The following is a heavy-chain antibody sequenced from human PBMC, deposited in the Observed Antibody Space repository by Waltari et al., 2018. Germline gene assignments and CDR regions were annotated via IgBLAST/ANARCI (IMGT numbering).Heavy chain of an antibody. CDR2: IYHSGST. J-gene: IGHJ3*02. Sequence: QVQLQESGSGLVKPSAPLSLTCAVSGSSISRGYYWRWIRQPPRKGLEWIGSIYHSGSTYYNPSLKSRVTISVDTSKNQFSLKLSSVTAADTAVYYCARVRYYYDSSGYPDAFDIWGQGTMVTVSS. V-gene: IGHV4-38-2*01. D-gene: IGHD3-22*01. CDR1: GSSISRGYY. CDR3: ARVRYYYDSSGYPDAFDI.